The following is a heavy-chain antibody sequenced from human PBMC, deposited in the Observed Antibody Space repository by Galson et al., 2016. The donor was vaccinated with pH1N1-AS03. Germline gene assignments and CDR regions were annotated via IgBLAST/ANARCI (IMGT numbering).Heavy chain of an antibody. CDR1: GYTFTNYA. J-gene: IGHJ4*02. D-gene: IGHD5-24*01. CDR3: ARTPAEMATISFDY. V-gene: IGHV1-46*01. Sequence: SVKVSCKASGYTFTNYAVHWVRQAPGQRLEWMGVINPSGGTTRYAQKFQGRVTMTRDTSTSTVYMELSRLRSADTAVYYCARTPAEMATISFDYWGQGTLVTVSS. CDR2: INPSGGTT.